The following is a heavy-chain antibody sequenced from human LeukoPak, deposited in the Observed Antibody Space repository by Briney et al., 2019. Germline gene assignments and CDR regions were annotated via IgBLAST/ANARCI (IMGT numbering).Heavy chain of an antibody. CDR3: AREGPIGWELLPSWYLDL. CDR2: IIPIFGTA. V-gene: IGHV1-69*05. J-gene: IGHJ2*01. D-gene: IGHD1-26*01. Sequence: ASVKVSCKASGGTFSSYAISWVRQAPGQGLEWMGRIIPIFGTANYAKKFQGRVTIKTDESTNTAYMEVSSLRSEDTAVYYCAREGPIGWELLPSWYLDLWGRGTLVTVSS. CDR1: GGTFSSYA.